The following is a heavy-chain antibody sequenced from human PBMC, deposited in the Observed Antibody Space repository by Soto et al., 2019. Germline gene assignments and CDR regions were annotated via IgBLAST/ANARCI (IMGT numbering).Heavy chain of an antibody. D-gene: IGHD2-15*01. V-gene: IGHV1-2*02. CDR3: ATARGYCTGGSCQDVTPPDY. Sequence: ASVKVSCKASGYTFTGYYMHWVRQAPGQGLEWMGWINPNSGGTNYAQKFQGRVTMTRDTSISTAYMELSRLRSDDTAVYYCATARGYCTGGSCQDVTPPDYWGQGTLVTVSS. CDR1: GYTFTGYY. J-gene: IGHJ4*02. CDR2: INPNSGGT.